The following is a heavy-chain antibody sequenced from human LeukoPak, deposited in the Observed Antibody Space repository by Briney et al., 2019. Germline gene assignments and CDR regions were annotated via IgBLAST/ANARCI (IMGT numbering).Heavy chain of an antibody. CDR2: IYYSGST. D-gene: IGHD4-17*01. CDR3: ARTTGTTDPYLDY. Sequence: SETLSLTCTVSGGSVGSGSYYWSWIRQPPGKGLEWIGYIYYSGSTNYNPSLKSRVTISVDTSKNQFPLKLSSVTAADTAVYYCARTTGTTDPYLDYWGQGTLVTVSS. J-gene: IGHJ4*02. CDR1: GGSVGSGSYY. V-gene: IGHV4-61*01.